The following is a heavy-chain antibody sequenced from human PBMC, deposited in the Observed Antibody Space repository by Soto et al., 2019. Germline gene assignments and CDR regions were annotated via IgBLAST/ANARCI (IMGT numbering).Heavy chain of an antibody. Sequence: GGSLRLSCAAPGFTFSSYEMNWVRQAPGKGLEWVSYISSSGSTIYYADSVKGRFTISRDNAKNSLYLQMNSLRAEDTAVYYCACSRFYYYYGMDVWGQGTTVTVSS. CDR1: GFTFSSYE. CDR3: ACSRFYYYYGMDV. V-gene: IGHV3-48*03. J-gene: IGHJ6*02. CDR2: ISSSGSTI.